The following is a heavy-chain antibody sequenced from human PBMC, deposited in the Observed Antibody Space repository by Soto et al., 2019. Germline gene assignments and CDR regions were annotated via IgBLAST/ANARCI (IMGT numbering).Heavy chain of an antibody. Sequence: SETLSLTCTVSGGSINSYYWSWIRQSPGKGLEWIGYLYDSGRTNYNPSLKSRVTISIDTSKNQFSLKLSSVTAADTAVYYCASLTMVRGVIIPGYWGQGTLVTVSS. V-gene: IGHV4-59*12. J-gene: IGHJ4*02. CDR3: ASLTMVRGVIIPGY. D-gene: IGHD3-10*01. CDR1: GGSINSYY. CDR2: LYDSGRT.